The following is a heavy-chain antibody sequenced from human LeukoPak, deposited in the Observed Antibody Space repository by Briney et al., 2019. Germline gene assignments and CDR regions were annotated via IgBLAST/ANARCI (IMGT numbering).Heavy chain of an antibody. J-gene: IGHJ4*02. D-gene: IGHD2-2*01. V-gene: IGHV3-23*01. CDR1: GFTFSSYA. Sequence: PGGSLRLSCAASGFTFSSYAMSWVRQAPGKGLEWVSAISGSGGSTYYADSVKGRFTISRDNSKNTLYLQMNSLRAEDTAVYYCAKAKPAAVRGAPANPSDYWGQGTLVTVSS. CDR3: AKAKPAAVRGAPANPSDY. CDR2: ISGSGGST.